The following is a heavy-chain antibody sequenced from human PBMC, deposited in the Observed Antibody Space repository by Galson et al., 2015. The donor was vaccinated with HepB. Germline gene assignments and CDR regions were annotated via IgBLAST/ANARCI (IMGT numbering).Heavy chain of an antibody. V-gene: IGHV3-74*01. Sequence: SLRLSCAASGFTFSSYWMHWVRQAPGKGLVWVSRITSDGSSTSYADSVKGRFTISRDNAKNTLYLQMNSLRAEGTAVYYCAREDPVPLGIAVAGTSYFHHWGQGTLVTASS. CDR3: AREDPVPLGIAVAGTSYFHH. D-gene: IGHD6-19*01. CDR2: ITSDGSST. CDR1: GFTFSSYW. J-gene: IGHJ1*01.